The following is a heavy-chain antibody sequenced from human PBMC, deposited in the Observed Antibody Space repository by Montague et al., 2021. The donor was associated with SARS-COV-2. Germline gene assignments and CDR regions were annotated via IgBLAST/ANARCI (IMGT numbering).Heavy chain of an antibody. V-gene: IGHV6-1*01. J-gene: IGHJ3*02. CDR2: TYYRSKWDS. CDR3: ASSGITLTGLDAFDI. CDR1: GDSVSSQSVA. Sequence: CAISGDSVSSQSVAWYWLRQSPSRGLELLGRTYYRSKWDSDYAXXXKXXLVITPDTSKNQVSLQLNSVLPEDTAVYFCASSGITLTGLDAFDIWGQGTMVTVSS. D-gene: IGHD3-9*01.